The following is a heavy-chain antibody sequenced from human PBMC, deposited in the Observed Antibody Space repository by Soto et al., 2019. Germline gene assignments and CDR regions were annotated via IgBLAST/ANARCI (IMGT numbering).Heavy chain of an antibody. Sequence: QVQLQESGPGLVKPSETVSLTCTVSGGSVSPYYWTWVRRPPGKGLEWIAYIYCDGTTNYNPSLKSRVTISLDTSKNQFSLRLTSVTAADTAVYYCARGRHWLDYWGQGTLLTVSS. CDR2: IYCDGTT. J-gene: IGHJ4*02. CDR3: ARGRHWLDY. D-gene: IGHD6-19*01. V-gene: IGHV4-59*02. CDR1: GGSVSPYY.